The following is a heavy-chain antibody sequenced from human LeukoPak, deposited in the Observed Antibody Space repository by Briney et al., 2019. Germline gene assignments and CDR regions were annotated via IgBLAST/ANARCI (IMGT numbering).Heavy chain of an antibody. V-gene: IGHV3-23*01. D-gene: IGHD6-19*01. CDR1: GFTFSSYA. CDR2: ISGSGGST. CDR3: AKDSRPYSSGWYYFDY. Sequence: PGGSLRLSCAASGFTFSSYAMSWVRQAPGEGLEWVSAISGSGGSTYYADSVKGRFTISRDNSKNTLYLQMNSLRAEDTAVYYCAKDSRPYSSGWYYFDYWGQGTLVTVSS. J-gene: IGHJ4*02.